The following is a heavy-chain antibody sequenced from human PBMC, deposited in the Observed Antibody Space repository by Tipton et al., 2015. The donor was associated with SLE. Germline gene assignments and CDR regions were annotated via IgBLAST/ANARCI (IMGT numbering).Heavy chain of an antibody. V-gene: IGHV4-61*09. J-gene: IGHJ4*02. CDR3: AIHTGIVGATPFVY. D-gene: IGHD1-26*01. Sequence: LRLSCTVSGGSISSGSYYWSWIRQPAGKGLEWIGHIYTSGSTNYNPSLKSRVTISVDTSKNQFSLKLSSVTAADTAVYYCAIHTGIVGATPFVYWGQGTLVTVSS. CDR1: GGSISSGSYY. CDR2: IYTSGST.